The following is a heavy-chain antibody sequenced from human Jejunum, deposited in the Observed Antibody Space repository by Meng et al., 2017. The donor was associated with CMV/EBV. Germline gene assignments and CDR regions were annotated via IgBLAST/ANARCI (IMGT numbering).Heavy chain of an antibody. CDR3: VRGATSASNNYPLDL. CDR2: VSYSGDT. J-gene: IGHJ5*02. CDR1: GSGSGRNYF. V-gene: IGHV4-61*03. Sequence: GSGSGRNYFWSRVRQPPRRGLEWIGYVSYSGDTNYSPSLKSRVTISLDTSNNHVSPKLISLTAVDTATYYCVRGATSASNNYPLDLWGQGSLVTVSS. D-gene: IGHD5-24*01.